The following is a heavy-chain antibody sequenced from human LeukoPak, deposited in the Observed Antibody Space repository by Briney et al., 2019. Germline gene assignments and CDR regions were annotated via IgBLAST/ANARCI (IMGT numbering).Heavy chain of an antibody. CDR1: GGSISSSSYY. J-gene: IGHJ5*02. D-gene: IGHD1-7*01. Sequence: SETLSLTCTVSGGSISSSSYYWGWIRQPPGKGLEWIGSIYYSGSTYYNPSLKSRVTISVDTSKNQFSLKLSSVTAADTAVYYCARGPRTTTGNWFDPWGQGTLVTVSS. V-gene: IGHV4-39*01. CDR2: IYYSGST. CDR3: ARGPRTTTGNWFDP.